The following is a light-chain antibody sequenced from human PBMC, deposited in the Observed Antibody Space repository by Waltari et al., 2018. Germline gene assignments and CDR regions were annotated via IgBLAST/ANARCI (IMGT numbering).Light chain of an antibody. J-gene: IGLJ3*02. Sequence: SYELTQPSSVSLSPGQTARITCSGDVLSKKYARWFQQKPGQAPVVVIYKDRERPSGIPERFSGSSSGTTVTLTISGAQVEDEGDYYCYSATDNYRVFGGGTKLTVL. CDR1: VLSKKY. CDR3: YSATDNYRV. CDR2: KDR. V-gene: IGLV3-27*01.